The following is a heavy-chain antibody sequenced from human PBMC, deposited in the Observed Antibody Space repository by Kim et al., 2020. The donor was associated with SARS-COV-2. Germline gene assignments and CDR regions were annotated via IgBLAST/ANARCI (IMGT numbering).Heavy chain of an antibody. CDR1: GFTFDDYA. D-gene: IGHD3-16*02. V-gene: IGHV3-9*01. CDR2: ISWNSGSI. Sequence: GGSLRLSCAASGFTFDDYAMHWVRQAPGKGLEWVSGISWNSGSIGYADSVKGRFTISRDNAKNSLYLQMNSLRAEDTALYYCAKAAYYDYIWGSYRYEYYCYYGMDVWGQGTTVTVSS. J-gene: IGHJ6*02. CDR3: AKAAYYDYIWGSYRYEYYCYYGMDV.